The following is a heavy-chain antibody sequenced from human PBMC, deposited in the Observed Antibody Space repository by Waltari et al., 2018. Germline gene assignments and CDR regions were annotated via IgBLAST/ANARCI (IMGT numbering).Heavy chain of an antibody. Sequence: QVQLVESGGGVVQPGRSLRLSCAASGFTFSSYAMHWVRQAPGKGLEWEAVKSYDGSNKYYADSVKGRFTISRDNSKNTLYLQMNSLRAEDTAVYYCARDQSGYFDYWGQGTLVTVSS. V-gene: IGHV3-30-3*01. CDR3: ARDQSGYFDY. J-gene: IGHJ4*02. CDR1: GFTFSSYA. D-gene: IGHD7-27*01. CDR2: KSYDGSNK.